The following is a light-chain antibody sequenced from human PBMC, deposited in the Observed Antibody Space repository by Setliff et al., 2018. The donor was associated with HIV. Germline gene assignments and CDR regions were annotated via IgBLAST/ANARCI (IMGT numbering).Light chain of an antibody. CDR3: CSFTSSNTYV. CDR2: DVN. Sequence: QSVLTQAASVSGSPGQSITMSCTGTSSDVGGGSNYVSWVQQHPGKAPKLIIFDVNKRPSGVSDRFSASKYGNTASLTISGLQADDEADYYCCSFTSSNTYVFGTGTKVTVL. V-gene: IGLV2-14*03. J-gene: IGLJ1*01. CDR1: SSDVGGGSNY.